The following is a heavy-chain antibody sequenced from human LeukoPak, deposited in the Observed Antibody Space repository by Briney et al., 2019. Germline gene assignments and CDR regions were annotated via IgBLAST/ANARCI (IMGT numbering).Heavy chain of an antibody. CDR3: ATGIVAIKSRFFDY. CDR2: IYYRGST. J-gene: IGHJ4*02. D-gene: IGHD3-22*01. Sequence: SETLSLTCAVSGDSIRSSSYYWGWIRQPPGKGLEWIRSIYYRGSTYYNPSLKSRVSISVDKSKSQFSLELTSATVADTAIYYCATGIVAIKSRFFDYWGQGGLITVSS. CDR1: GDSIRSSSYY. V-gene: IGHV4-39*01.